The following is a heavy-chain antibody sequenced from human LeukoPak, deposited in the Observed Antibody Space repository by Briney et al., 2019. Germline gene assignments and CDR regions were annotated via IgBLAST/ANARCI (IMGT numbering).Heavy chain of an antibody. Sequence: ASVKVSCKASGGTFSSYAISWVRQAPGQGLEWMGRIIPIFGTANYAQKFQGRVTITTDESTSTAYMELSSLRSGDTAVYYCARLRLGELSFDYWGQGTLVTVSS. J-gene: IGHJ4*02. CDR3: ARLRLGELSFDY. D-gene: IGHD3-16*02. CDR1: GGTFSSYA. V-gene: IGHV1-69*05. CDR2: IIPIFGTA.